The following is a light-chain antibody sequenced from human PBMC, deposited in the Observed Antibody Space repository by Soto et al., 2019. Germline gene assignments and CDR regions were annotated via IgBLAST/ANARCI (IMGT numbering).Light chain of an antibody. V-gene: IGKV3D-15*01. J-gene: IGKJ1*01. CDR3: QQFRNWPWT. Sequence: EIVLPQSPGTRSVSPWDRVTLSGRASQSISINLAWYQHKPGQAPRLLIPGASTRATGVPARISGSGSGTEFTLTISSLQSEDFAVYYCQQFRNWPWTFGQGTKVDIK. CDR1: QSISIN. CDR2: GAS.